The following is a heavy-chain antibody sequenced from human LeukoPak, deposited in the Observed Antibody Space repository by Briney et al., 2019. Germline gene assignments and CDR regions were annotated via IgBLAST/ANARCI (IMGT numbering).Heavy chain of an antibody. CDR1: GGSFSSYY. CDR3: ARSTIGSGDCFSY. Sequence: SETLSLTCTVSGGSFSSYYWSWIPQPPGKGLEWIGYIYYSGGTNYNPSFKSRVTISVDTSKNQFSLKLSSVTGADTAVYHCARSTIGSGDCFSYWGQGTLVTVSS. V-gene: IGHV4-59*12. D-gene: IGHD2-15*01. CDR2: IYYSGGT. J-gene: IGHJ4*02.